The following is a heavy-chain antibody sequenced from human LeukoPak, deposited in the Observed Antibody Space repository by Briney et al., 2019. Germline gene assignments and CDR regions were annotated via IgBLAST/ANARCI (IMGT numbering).Heavy chain of an antibody. V-gene: IGHV3-66*02. D-gene: IGHD6-19*01. CDR2: IYSGGST. CDR3: ARDAPVADYFDY. J-gene: IGHJ4*02. Sequence: GGSLRLSCAASGFSFSSYEMNWVRQAPGKGLEWVSVIYSGGSTYYADSVKGRFTISRDNSKNTLYLQMNSLRAEDTAVYYCARDAPVADYFDYWGQGTLVTVSS. CDR1: GFSFSSYE.